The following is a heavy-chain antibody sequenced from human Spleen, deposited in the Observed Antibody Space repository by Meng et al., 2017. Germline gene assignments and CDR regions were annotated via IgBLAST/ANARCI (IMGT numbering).Heavy chain of an antibody. CDR2: INHSGSP. D-gene: IGHD3-3*01. CDR1: GESFSGYY. J-gene: IGHJ4*02. CDR3: ARVQRLRVLAD. V-gene: IGHV4-34*01. Sequence: QVQLEQWGAGLLEPSETLSLTCAVYGESFSGYYWSWIRQAPGKGLEWIGEINHSGSPNYSPSLRSRVTISVHTSKNQFSLMLSSVTAADTAVYYCARVQRLRVLADWGQGSLVTVSS.